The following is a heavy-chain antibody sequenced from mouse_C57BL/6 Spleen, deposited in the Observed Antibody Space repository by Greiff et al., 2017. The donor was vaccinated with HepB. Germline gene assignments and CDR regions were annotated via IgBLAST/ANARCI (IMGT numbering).Heavy chain of an antibody. J-gene: IGHJ3*01. V-gene: IGHV1-69*01. CDR1: GYTFTSYW. D-gene: IGHD2-4*01. Sequence: VQLQQSGAELVMPGASVKLSCKASGYTFTSYWMHWVKQRPGQGLEWIGEIDPSDSYTNYNQKFKGKSTLTVDKSSSTAYMPLSSLTSEDSAVYYCASGDYDDAGSFAYWGQGTLVTVSA. CDR2: IDPSDSYT. CDR3: ASGDYDDAGSFAY.